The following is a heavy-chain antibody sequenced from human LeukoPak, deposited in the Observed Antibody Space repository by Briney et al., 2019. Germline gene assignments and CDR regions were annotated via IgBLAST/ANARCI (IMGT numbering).Heavy chain of an antibody. Sequence: GGSLRLSCAASGFTFSSYSMNWVRQAPGKGLEWVSYISSSSSTIYYADSVKGRFTISRDNAKNSLYLQMNSLRAEDTAVYYCARDRGYCSSTSCYLYWFDPWGQGTLVTVSS. CDR1: GFTFSSYS. CDR2: ISSSSSTI. D-gene: IGHD2-2*01. V-gene: IGHV3-48*01. J-gene: IGHJ5*02. CDR3: ARDRGYCSSTSCYLYWFDP.